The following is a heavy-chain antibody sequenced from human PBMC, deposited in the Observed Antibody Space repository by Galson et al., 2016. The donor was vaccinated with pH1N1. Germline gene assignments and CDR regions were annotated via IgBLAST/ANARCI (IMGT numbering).Heavy chain of an antibody. Sequence: SVKVSCKASGYRFTNYYIHWVRQAPGQGFEWIGIIDPSGGGTNYAQKFQGRVTITRDTPTSTVYMELSSLRSDDTAVYYCASPAGHDYRALLTDYWGQGSLVTVSS. V-gene: IGHV1-46*01. CDR1: GYRFTNYY. CDR2: IDPSGGGT. J-gene: IGHJ4*02. CDR3: ASPAGHDYRALLTDY. D-gene: IGHD4-11*01.